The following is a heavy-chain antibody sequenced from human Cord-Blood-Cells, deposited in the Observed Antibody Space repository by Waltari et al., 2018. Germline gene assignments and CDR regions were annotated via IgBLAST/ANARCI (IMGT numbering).Heavy chain of an antibody. J-gene: IGHJ4*02. CDR3: ARDHPSRGYGDYGLFDY. D-gene: IGHD4-17*01. Sequence: QVQLVESGGGVVQPGRSLRLSCAASGFTFSSYAMHWVRQAPGKGLEWVAVISYDGSNKYYADSVKGRFTISRDNSKNTLYLQMNSLRAEDTAVYYCARDHPSRGYGDYGLFDYWGQGTLVTVSS. CDR2: ISYDGSNK. V-gene: IGHV3-30-3*01. CDR1: GFTFSSYA.